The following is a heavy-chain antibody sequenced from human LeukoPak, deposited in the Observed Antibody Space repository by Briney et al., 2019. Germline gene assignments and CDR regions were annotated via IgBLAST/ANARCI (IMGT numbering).Heavy chain of an antibody. CDR3: ARVGGTGDILTGYSDY. J-gene: IGHJ4*02. CDR2: IYYSGST. V-gene: IGHV4-39*07. Sequence: PSETLSLTCTVSGGSISSSSYYWGWIRQPPGKGLEWIGSIYYSGSTYYNPSLKSRVTISVDTSKNQFSLKLSSVTAADTAVYYCARVGGTGDILTGYSDYWGQGTLVTVSS. CDR1: GGSISSSSYY. D-gene: IGHD3-9*01.